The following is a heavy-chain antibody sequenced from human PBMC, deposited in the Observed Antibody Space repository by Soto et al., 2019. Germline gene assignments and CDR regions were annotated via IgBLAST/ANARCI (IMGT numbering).Heavy chain of an antibody. J-gene: IGHJ6*04. CDR3: ARHSPGSSLYYDYALDV. V-gene: IGHV3-23*01. Sequence: GGSLRLSCVASGFPFSVYAMSLVRQSPGKGLDWVSGISVNGGSTYYADSVKGRFTISRDNSKNTLYLQMNSLRADDSAVYYCARHSPGSSLYYDYALDVWGKGTTVTVSS. D-gene: IGHD3-10*01. CDR1: GFPFSVYA. CDR2: ISVNGGST.